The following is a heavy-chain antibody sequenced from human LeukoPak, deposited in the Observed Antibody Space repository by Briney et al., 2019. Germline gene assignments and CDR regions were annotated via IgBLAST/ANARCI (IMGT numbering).Heavy chain of an antibody. CDR2: ISYDGSNK. D-gene: IGHD3-3*01. CDR1: GFTFSSYA. CDR3: AREDDFWSGYQPYFDY. Sequence: GGSLRLSCAASGFTFSSYAMHWVRQAPGKGLEWVAVISYDGSNKYYADSVKGRFTISRDNSKKTLYLQMNSLRAEDTAVYYCAREDDFWSGYQPYFDYWGQGTLVTVSS. J-gene: IGHJ4*02. V-gene: IGHV3-30*04.